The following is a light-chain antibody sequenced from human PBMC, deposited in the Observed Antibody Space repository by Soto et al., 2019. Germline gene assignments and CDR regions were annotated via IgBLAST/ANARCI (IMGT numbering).Light chain of an antibody. CDR1: QNVYNN. CDR2: DAS. CDR3: QQCRNWPLT. J-gene: IGKJ4*01. V-gene: IGKV3-15*01. Sequence: EIVMTQSPATLSVSPGEGATLSCKASQNVYNNLAWYQQRPGQPPRLLIYDASTRATGISARFSGSGYGTEFTLTISSLQSEDFAVYFCQQCRNWPLTFGGGKKVEI.